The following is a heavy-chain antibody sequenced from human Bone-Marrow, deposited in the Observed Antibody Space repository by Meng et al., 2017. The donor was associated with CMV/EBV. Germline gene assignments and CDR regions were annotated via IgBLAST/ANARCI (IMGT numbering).Heavy chain of an antibody. V-gene: IGHV1-2*02. CDR2: INPNSGGT. J-gene: IGHJ6*02. CDR3: ARDGSGYCSSTSCYTHYYGMDV. Sequence: ASVKVSCKASGGTFSSYAISWVRQAPGQGLEWMGWINPNSGGTNYAQKFQGRVTMTRDTSISTAYMELSRLRSDDTAVYYCARDGSGYCSSTSCYTHYYGMDVWGQGTTVTVSS. D-gene: IGHD2-2*02. CDR1: GGTFSSYA.